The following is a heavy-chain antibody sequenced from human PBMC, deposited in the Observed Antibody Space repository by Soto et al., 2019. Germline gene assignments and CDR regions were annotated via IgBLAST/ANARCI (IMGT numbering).Heavy chain of an antibody. Sequence: ASVKVSCKASGYTFTGYYMHWVRQAPGQGLEWMGWINPNSGGTNYAQKFQGWVTMTRDTSISTAYMELSRLRSDDTAVYYCARGELEIRTHWYFDLWGRGTLVTVSS. J-gene: IGHJ2*01. V-gene: IGHV1-2*04. CDR3: ARGELEIRTHWYFDL. CDR1: GYTFTGYY. CDR2: INPNSGGT. D-gene: IGHD1-7*01.